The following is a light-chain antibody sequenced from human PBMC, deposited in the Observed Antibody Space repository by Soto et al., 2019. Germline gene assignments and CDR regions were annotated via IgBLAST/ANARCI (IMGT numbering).Light chain of an antibody. CDR2: DVS. V-gene: IGLV2-14*03. CDR3: NSYTRSSSVV. CDR1: SSDVGAYNY. J-gene: IGLJ2*01. Sequence: QSALTQPASVSGSPGQSITISCTGTSSDVGAYNYVSWYQQHQGKAPKLMIYDVSNRPSGVSNRFSGSKSGNTASLTISGLQAEDEGDYYCNSYTRSSSVVFGGGTKLTVL.